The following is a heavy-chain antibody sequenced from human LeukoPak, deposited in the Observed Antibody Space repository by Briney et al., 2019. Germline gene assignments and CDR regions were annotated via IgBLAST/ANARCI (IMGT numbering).Heavy chain of an antibody. CDR2: IYPGDSDT. CDR3: ARRTFGDHAAFDS. D-gene: IGHD4-17*01. Sequence: GESLRISCQGSGYSFTSYWIGWVRQMPGKGLEWMGIIYPGDSDTRYRPSFQGQVTISADMSISTAYLQWSSLEASDTAMYYCARRTFGDHAAFDSWGQGTLVTVSS. CDR1: GYSFTSYW. V-gene: IGHV5-51*01. J-gene: IGHJ4*02.